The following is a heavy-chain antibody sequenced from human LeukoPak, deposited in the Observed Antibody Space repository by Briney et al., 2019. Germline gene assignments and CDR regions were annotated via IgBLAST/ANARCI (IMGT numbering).Heavy chain of an antibody. V-gene: IGHV3-33*01. CDR3: ARDQGGIVYYFDY. CDR2: IWYDGSNK. Sequence: GGSLRLSCAASGFTFSSYGMHWVRQAPGKGLEWVAVIWYDGSNKYYADSVKGRFTISRDNSKNTLYLQMNSLRAEDTAVYYCARDQGGIVYYFDYWGQGTLVTVSS. J-gene: IGHJ4*02. CDR1: GFTFSSYG. D-gene: IGHD2-15*01.